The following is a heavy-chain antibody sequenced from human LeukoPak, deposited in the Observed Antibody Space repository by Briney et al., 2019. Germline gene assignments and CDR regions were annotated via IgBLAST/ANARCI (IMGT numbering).Heavy chain of an antibody. CDR2: ISGSGGST. Sequence: GGSLRLSCAASGFTFSTYAMNRVRQAPGKGLEWVSGISGSGGSTHYADSVKGRFTISRDNSKNTLYLQMNTLRAEDTAVYYCAKGSTCGGDCYYFDYWGQGTLVTVSS. CDR3: AKGSTCGGDCYYFDY. CDR1: GFTFSTYA. V-gene: IGHV3-23*01. D-gene: IGHD2-21*02. J-gene: IGHJ4*02.